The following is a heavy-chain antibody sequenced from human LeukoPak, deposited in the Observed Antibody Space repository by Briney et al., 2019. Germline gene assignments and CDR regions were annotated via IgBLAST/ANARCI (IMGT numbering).Heavy chain of an antibody. CDR2: ISGSGGST. D-gene: IGHD4-17*01. J-gene: IGHJ4*02. CDR1: GVTFSSYA. CDR3: AGIGLGGDQGDIDE. V-gene: IGHV3-23*01. Sequence: GGSLRLSCADSGVTFSSYAMSWVCQAPGKGLEWVSGISGSGGSTYYADSVKGRFTISRDNSKNTLYLQMNSLRAEDTAVYYCAGIGLGGDQGDIDEWSQGTLVTVSS.